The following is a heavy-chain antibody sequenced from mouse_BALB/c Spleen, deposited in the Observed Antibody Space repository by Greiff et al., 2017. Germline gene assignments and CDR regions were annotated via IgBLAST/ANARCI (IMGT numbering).Heavy chain of an antibody. D-gene: IGHD2-12*01. CDR3: ARQGVTTAWFAY. CDR2: ISSGGGST. V-gene: IGHV5-12-1*01. J-gene: IGHJ3*01. CDR1: GFAFSSYD. Sequence: EVQGVESGGGLVKPGGSLKLSCAASGFAFSSYDMSWVRQTPEKRLVWVAYISSGGGSTYYPDTVKGRFTISRDNAKNTLYLQMSSLKSEDTAMYYCARQGVTTAWFAYWGQGTLVTVSA.